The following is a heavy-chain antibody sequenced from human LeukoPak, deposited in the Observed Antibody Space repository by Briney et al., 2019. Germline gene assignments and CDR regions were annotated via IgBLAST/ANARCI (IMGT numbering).Heavy chain of an antibody. Sequence: ASVKVSCKASGYTFTGYYMHWVRQAPGQGLEWMGWINPNSGGTHYAQKFQGRDTMTRDTSISTAYMELSRLRSDDTAVYYCARDSYSSGAHYNWFDPWGQGTLVTVSS. V-gene: IGHV1-2*02. D-gene: IGHD6-19*01. CDR1: GYTFTGYY. CDR2: INPNSGGT. J-gene: IGHJ5*02. CDR3: ARDSYSSGAHYNWFDP.